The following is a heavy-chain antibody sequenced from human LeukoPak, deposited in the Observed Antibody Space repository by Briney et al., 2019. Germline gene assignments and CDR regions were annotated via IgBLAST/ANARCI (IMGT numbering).Heavy chain of an antibody. D-gene: IGHD6-13*01. V-gene: IGHV5-51*01. J-gene: IGHJ4*02. CDR3: ARLGEAQPKRYSSSWFGFGLLDY. CDR2: IYPGDSDT. Sequence: GESLKISCKGSGYSFTSYWIGWVRQMPGKGLEWMGIIYPGDSDTRYSPSFQGQVTISADKSISTAYLQWSSLKASDTAMYYCARLGEAQPKRYSSSWFGFGLLDYWGQGTLVTVSS. CDR1: GYSFTSYW.